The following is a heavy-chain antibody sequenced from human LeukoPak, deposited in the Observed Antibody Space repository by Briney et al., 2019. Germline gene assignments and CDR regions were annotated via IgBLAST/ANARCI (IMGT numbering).Heavy chain of an antibody. D-gene: IGHD6-19*01. V-gene: IGHV3-23*01. J-gene: IGHJ4*02. CDR2: LSGSDRTT. CDR3: AKVSSGWSLDY. CDR1: GFTFSSYA. Sequence: GGSLRLSCATSGFTFSSYAMSWLRQGPGKGLEWVSSLSGSDRTTYYADSVKGRFTISKDNSKNTLYLQMSSLRGEDTAVYYCAKVSSGWSLDYWGQGTLVTVSS.